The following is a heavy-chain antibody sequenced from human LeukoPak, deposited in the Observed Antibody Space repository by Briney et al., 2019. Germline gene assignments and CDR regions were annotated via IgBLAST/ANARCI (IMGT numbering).Heavy chain of an antibody. CDR2: MNPNSGNT. V-gene: IGHV1-8*01. D-gene: IGHD4-17*01. Sequence: ASVKVSCKASGYTFTSYDINWVRQATGQGLEWMGWMNPNSGNTGYAQKFQGRVTMTRNTSISTAYMELSSLRSEDTAVYYCARISTMTTVTSFDYWGQGTLVTVSS. CDR1: GYTFTSYD. CDR3: ARISTMTTVTSFDY. J-gene: IGHJ4*02.